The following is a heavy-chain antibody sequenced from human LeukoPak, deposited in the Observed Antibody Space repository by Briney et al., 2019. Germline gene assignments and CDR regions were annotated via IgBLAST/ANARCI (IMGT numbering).Heavy chain of an antibody. CDR3: AMYDFWGGYYTSRDC. Sequence: PSETLSLTCTVSGGSISSSSYYCGWIRQPPGKGLEWIGSIYYSGSTYYNPSLKSRVTISVDTSKNQFSLKLSSVTAADTAVYYCAMYDFWGGYYTSRDCWGQGTLVTVSS. CDR2: IYYSGST. CDR1: GGSISSSSYY. D-gene: IGHD3-3*01. V-gene: IGHV4-39*01. J-gene: IGHJ4*02.